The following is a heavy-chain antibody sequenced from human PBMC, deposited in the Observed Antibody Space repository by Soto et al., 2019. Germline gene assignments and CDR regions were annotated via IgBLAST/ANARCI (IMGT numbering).Heavy chain of an antibody. CDR1: GGSISSGGYY. Sequence: QVQLQESGPGLVKPSQTLSLTCTVSGGSISSGGYYWSWIRQHPGKGLEWIGYIYYSGSTYYNPSLKSRVTISVDTSKNQFSLKLSSVTAADTAVYYCAREYSSSYYYYYGMEVWGQGTTVTVSS. V-gene: IGHV4-31*03. CDR3: AREYSSSYYYYYGMEV. CDR2: IYYSGST. J-gene: IGHJ6*02. D-gene: IGHD6-6*01.